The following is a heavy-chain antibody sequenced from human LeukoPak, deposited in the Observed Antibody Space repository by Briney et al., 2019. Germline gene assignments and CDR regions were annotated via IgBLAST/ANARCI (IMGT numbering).Heavy chain of an antibody. Sequence: ASVKVSCKASGYTFTSDDMHWVRQAPGQGLEWMGIINPSGGSTSYAQKFQGRVTMTRDMSTSTVYMELSSLRSEDTAVYYCARYAQGDRSRHFDYWGQGTLVTVSS. CDR2: INPSGGST. CDR1: GYTFTSDD. J-gene: IGHJ4*02. D-gene: IGHD2-21*01. V-gene: IGHV1-46*01. CDR3: ARYAQGDRSRHFDY.